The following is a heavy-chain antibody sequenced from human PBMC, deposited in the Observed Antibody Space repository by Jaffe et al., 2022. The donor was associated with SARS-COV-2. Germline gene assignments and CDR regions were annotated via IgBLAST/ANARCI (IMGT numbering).Heavy chain of an antibody. V-gene: IGHV3-23*01. J-gene: IGHJ2*01. Sequence: EVQLLESGGGLVQPGGSLRLSCAASGFTFSSHAMSWVRQAPGKGLEWVSGISGSTGIYADSVKGRFTISRDNSKNTLYLQMNSLRDEDTAVYYCAKQSTLGFWYIDLWGRGTLVTVSS. CDR1: GFTFSSHA. CDR3: AKQSTLGFWYIDL. D-gene: IGHD5-12*01. CDR2: ISGSTG.